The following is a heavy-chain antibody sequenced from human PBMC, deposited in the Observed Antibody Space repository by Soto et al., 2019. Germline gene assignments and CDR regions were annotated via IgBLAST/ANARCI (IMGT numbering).Heavy chain of an antibody. D-gene: IGHD3-10*01. V-gene: IGHV4-34*01. Sequence: SETLSLTCAVYGGSFSGYYWSWIRQPPGKGLEWIGEINHSGSTNYNPSLKSRVTISVDTSKNQFSLKLSSVTAADTAVYYCASFYGSGSYSGYYSYYGMDVWGQGTTVT. CDR2: INHSGST. CDR3: ASFYGSGSYSGYYSYYGMDV. J-gene: IGHJ6*02. CDR1: GGSFSGYY.